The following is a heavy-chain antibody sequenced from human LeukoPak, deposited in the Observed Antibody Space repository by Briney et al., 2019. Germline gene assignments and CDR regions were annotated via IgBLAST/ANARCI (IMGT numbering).Heavy chain of an antibody. CDR2: INSGGTTI. J-gene: IGHJ4*02. D-gene: IGHD6-19*01. V-gene: IGHV3-48*03. Sequence: GGSLRLSCAASGFTFSNYEMNWVRQAPGRGLEWVSYINSGGTTIYYADSVKGRFTISRDNAENTLYLQMNSLRAEDTAAYYCARVSSGWYYFDYWGQGTLVTVSS. CDR1: GFTFSNYE. CDR3: ARVSSGWYYFDY.